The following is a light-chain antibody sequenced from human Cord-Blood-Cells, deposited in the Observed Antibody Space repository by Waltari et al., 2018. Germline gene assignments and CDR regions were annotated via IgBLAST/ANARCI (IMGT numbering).Light chain of an antibody. V-gene: IGLV2-11*01. Sequence: QSALTQPRSVSGSPGQSVTISCTGTSSDVGGYNYSSWYQQHPGKAPKLMIYDASKRPSGVPDRFSGSKSGNTASLTISGLQAEDEADYYCCSYAGSYTVFGGGTKLTVL. CDR2: DAS. CDR3: CSYAGSYTV. J-gene: IGLJ3*02. CDR1: SSDVGGYNY.